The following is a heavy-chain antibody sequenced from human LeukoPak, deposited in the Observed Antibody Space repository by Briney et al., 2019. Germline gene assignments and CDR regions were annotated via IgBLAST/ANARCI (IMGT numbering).Heavy chain of an antibody. Sequence: GGSLRLSCAASGFTFSSYGMHWVRQAPGKGLEGVAFIRYDGSNKYYADSVKGRFTISRDNSKNTLYLQMNSLRAEDTAVYYCAKDKGFGTGTLDYWGQGTLVTVSS. CDR2: IRYDGSNK. CDR1: GFTFSSYG. CDR3: AKDKGFGTGTLDY. D-gene: IGHD1-1*01. J-gene: IGHJ4*02. V-gene: IGHV3-30*02.